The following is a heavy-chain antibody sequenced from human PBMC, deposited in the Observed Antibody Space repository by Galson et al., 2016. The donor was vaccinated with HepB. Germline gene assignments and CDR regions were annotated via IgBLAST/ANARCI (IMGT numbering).Heavy chain of an antibody. V-gene: IGHV3-74*01. Sequence: SLRLSCAASGFTFSNYWMHWVRQASGKGLVWVSRINSEGSSTSYADFVKGRFTISRDNAQNTLYLQMNSLRAEDTAVYYCARGNYYGMDVWGQGTTVTVSS. CDR2: INSEGSST. J-gene: IGHJ6*02. CDR1: GFTFSNYW. CDR3: ARGNYYGMDV.